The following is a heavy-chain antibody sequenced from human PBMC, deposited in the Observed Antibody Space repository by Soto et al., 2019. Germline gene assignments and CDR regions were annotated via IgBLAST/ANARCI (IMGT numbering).Heavy chain of an antibody. Sequence: PGGSLRLSCEGSGFTVSSHSMTWIRQAPGKGPEWVSTVTADGGTYYADSVKGRFAMSRDTSENTLYLQMNSLRAEDTAIYYCARPRTTVVTPLDAFDIWGQGTMVTVSS. CDR3: ARPRTTVVTPLDAFDI. CDR1: GFTVSSHS. D-gene: IGHD4-17*01. CDR2: VTADGGT. J-gene: IGHJ3*02. V-gene: IGHV3-23*01.